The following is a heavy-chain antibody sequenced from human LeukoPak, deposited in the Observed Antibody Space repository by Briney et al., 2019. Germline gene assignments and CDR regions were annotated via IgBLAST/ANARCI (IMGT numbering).Heavy chain of an antibody. CDR2: ISAYNGNT. CDR1: GYTFTNYG. CDR3: ARDYYDSSGYEKTDAFDI. Sequence: ASVKVSCKASGYTFTNYGISWVRQAPGQGLEWMGWISAYNGNTNYAQKLQGRVTMTTDTSTSTAYMELRSLRSDDTAVYYCARDYYDSSGYEKTDAFDIWGQGTMVTVSS. D-gene: IGHD3-22*01. V-gene: IGHV1-18*01. J-gene: IGHJ3*02.